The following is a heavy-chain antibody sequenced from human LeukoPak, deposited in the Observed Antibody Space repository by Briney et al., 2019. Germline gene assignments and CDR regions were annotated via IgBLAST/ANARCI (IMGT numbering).Heavy chain of an antibody. CDR3: ARVPFSGWYPFDY. CDR2: VYYSGST. CDR1: GGSVSSGSYY. V-gene: IGHV4-61*01. D-gene: IGHD6-19*01. Sequence: SETLSLTCTVSGGSVSSGSYYWSWIRQPPGKGLEWIGYVYYSGSTNYNPSLKSRVTISVDTSKNQFSLKLSSVTAADTAVYYCARVPFSGWYPFDYWGQGTLVTVSS. J-gene: IGHJ4*02.